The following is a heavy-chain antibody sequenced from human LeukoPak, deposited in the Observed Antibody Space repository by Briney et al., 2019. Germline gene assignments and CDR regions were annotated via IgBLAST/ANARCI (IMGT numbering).Heavy chain of an antibody. Sequence: ASAKVSCRASGYTFTSYGISWVRQAPGQGLEWMGWISAYNGNTNYAQKLQGRVTMTTDTSTSTAYMELRSLRSDDTAVYYCARDTAMVSWFDPWGQGTLVTVSS. V-gene: IGHV1-18*01. CDR2: ISAYNGNT. J-gene: IGHJ5*02. CDR3: ARDTAMVSWFDP. CDR1: GYTFTSYG. D-gene: IGHD5-18*01.